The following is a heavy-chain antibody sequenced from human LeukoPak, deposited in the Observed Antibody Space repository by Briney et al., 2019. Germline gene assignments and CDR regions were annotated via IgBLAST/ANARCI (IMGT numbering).Heavy chain of an antibody. CDR1: GFTFSSYS. D-gene: IGHD3-22*01. Sequence: GGSLRLSWAASGFTFSSYSMNWVRQAPGKGLEWVSSISSSSSYIYYADSVKGRFTISRDNAKNSLYLQMNSLRAEDTAVYYCARVSRPYDSSLRDAFDIWGQGTMVTVSS. CDR3: ARVSRPYDSSLRDAFDI. CDR2: ISSSSSYI. V-gene: IGHV3-21*01. J-gene: IGHJ3*02.